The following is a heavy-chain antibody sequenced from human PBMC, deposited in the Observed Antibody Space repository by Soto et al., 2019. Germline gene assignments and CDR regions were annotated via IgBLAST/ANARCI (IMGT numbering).Heavy chain of an antibody. V-gene: IGHV1-18*01. Sequence: ASVKVSCKPSGYTFTSYGISWARQAPGQGLEWMGWISSYNGNTYYAEKFQGRVTMTADTSTSTAYMELRSLKSDDTAVHYCARVPKPDRLFVYYFARDVWGQGSTVTVSS. CDR3: ARVPKPDRLFVYYFARDV. CDR2: ISSYNGNT. CDR1: GYTFTSYG. J-gene: IGHJ6*02.